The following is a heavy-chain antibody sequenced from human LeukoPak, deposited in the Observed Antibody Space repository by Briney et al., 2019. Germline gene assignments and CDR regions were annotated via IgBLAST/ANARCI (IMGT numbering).Heavy chain of an antibody. J-gene: IGHJ4*02. CDR1: RFTFSSFT. D-gene: IGHD2-2*01. CDR2: ISYDGSNN. CDR3: AREESAMVIIDY. Sequence: GGSLRLSCAASRFTFSSFTMHWVRQAPGEGLEWVAVISYDGSNNYYADSVKGRFTISRDNSKNTLYLQMNSLRDEDTAVYYCAREESAMVIIDYWGQGTLVTVSS. V-gene: IGHV3-30-3*01.